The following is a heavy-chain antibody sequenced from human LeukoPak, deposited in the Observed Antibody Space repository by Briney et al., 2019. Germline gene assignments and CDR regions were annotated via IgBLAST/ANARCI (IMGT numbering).Heavy chain of an antibody. CDR3: AKDFAGMYYYGSSGYYYDY. CDR1: GFTFSSYA. CDR2: ISGSGGST. Sequence: HGGSLRLSCAASGFTFSSYAMSWVRQAPGQGLEWVSPISGSGGSTYYADSVKGRFTISRDNSKNTLYLQMNSLRAEDTAVYYCAKDFAGMYYYGSSGYYYDYWGQGTLVTVSS. V-gene: IGHV3-23*01. J-gene: IGHJ4*02. D-gene: IGHD3-22*01.